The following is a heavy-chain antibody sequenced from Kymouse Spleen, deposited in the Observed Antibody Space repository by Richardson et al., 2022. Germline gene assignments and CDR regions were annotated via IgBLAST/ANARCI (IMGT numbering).Heavy chain of an antibody. CDR2: ISWNSGSI. D-gene: IGHD2-2*02. CDR3: AKDSDIVVVPAANYYYYGMDV. Sequence: EVQLVESGGGLVQPGRSLRLSCAASGFTFDDYAMHWVRQAPGKGLEWVSGISWNSGSIGYADSVKGRFTISRDNAKNSLYLQMNSLRAEDTALYYCAKDSDIVVVPAANYYYYGMDVWGQGTTVTVSS. CDR1: GFTFDDYA. V-gene: IGHV3-9*01. J-gene: IGHJ6*02.